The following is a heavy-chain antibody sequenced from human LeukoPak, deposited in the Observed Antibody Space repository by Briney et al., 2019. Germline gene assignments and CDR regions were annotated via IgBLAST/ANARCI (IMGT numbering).Heavy chain of an antibody. D-gene: IGHD6-13*01. Sequence: GVLRLSCTASGFTFGDYAMSWFRQAPGKGLEWVGFIRSKAYGGTTEYAASVKGRFTISGDDSKSVAYLQMNSLKTEDTAVYYCTRDRSSSWYYFFDYWGQGTLVTVSS. J-gene: IGHJ4*02. CDR2: IRSKAYGGTT. V-gene: IGHV3-49*03. CDR1: GFTFGDYA. CDR3: TRDRSSSWYYFFDY.